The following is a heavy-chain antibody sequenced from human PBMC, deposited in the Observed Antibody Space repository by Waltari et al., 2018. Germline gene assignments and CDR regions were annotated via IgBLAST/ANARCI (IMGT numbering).Heavy chain of an antibody. V-gene: IGHV4-39*01. J-gene: IGHJ4*02. CDR1: GGSISSSSYY. CDR3: ARQGYYYDSSGYYQNGAYDY. CDR2: IYYSGST. Sequence: QLQLQESGPGLVKPSETLSLTCTVSGGSISSSSYYWGWIRQPPGKGLEWIGSIYYSGSTYYTPSLKSRVTISVDTSKNQFSLKLSSVTAADTAVYYCARQGYYYDSSGYYQNGAYDYWGQGTLVTVSS. D-gene: IGHD3-22*01.